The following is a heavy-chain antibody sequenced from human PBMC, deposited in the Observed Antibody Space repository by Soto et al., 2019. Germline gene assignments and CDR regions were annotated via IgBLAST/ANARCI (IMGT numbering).Heavy chain of an antibody. V-gene: IGHV1-18*01. J-gene: IGHJ5*02. CDR2: ISAYNGNT. CDR3: ARDRLNYYDILTGYYGYPYWFDP. D-gene: IGHD3-9*01. Sequence: GASVKVSCKASGYTFTSYGISWVRQAPGQGLEWMGWISAYNGNTNYAQKLKGRVTMTTDTSTSTAYMELRSLRSDDTAVYYCARDRLNYYDILTGYYGYPYWFDPWGQGTLVTVSS. CDR1: GYTFTSYG.